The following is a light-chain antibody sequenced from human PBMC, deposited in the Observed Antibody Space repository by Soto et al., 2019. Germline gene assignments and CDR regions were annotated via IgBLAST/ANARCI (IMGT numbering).Light chain of an antibody. J-gene: IGLJ1*01. V-gene: IGLV2-14*03. CDR3: CSHSGFNTPYV. CDR2: DVN. Sequence: QSVLTQPASVSGSLGQSITIPCTGTRSDIGSRDSVSWYQHHPGEAPKLLIYDVNIRPSGVSHRFSGSKSDNTASLTISGLQAEDEADYLCCSHSGFNTPYVFASGTKVTVL. CDR1: RSDIGSRDS.